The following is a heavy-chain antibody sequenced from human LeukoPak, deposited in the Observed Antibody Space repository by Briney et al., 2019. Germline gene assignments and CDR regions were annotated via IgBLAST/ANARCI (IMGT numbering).Heavy chain of an antibody. V-gene: IGHV3-21*04. J-gene: IGHJ5*02. Sequence: GGSLRLSYAASGFTFSSYSMNWVRQAPGKGLEWVSSISSSSSYIYYADSVKGRFTISRDNAKNTLYLEMNSLRVEDTAVYYCAKDYYGSGSYPEWFDPWGQGTLVIVSS. CDR1: GFTFSSYS. D-gene: IGHD3-10*01. CDR3: AKDYYGSGSYPEWFDP. CDR2: ISSSSSYI.